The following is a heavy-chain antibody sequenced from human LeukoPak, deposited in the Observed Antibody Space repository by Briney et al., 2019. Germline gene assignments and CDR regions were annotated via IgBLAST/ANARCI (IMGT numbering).Heavy chain of an antibody. CDR2: IIPILGIA. J-gene: IGHJ1*01. V-gene: IGHV1-69*04. CDR3: ARYSSAWPRAEYFQH. Sequence: GASVKVSCKASGGTSSSYAISWVRQAPGQGLEWMGRIIPILGIANYAQKFQGRVTITADKSTSTAYMELSSLRAEDTAVYYCARYSSAWPRAEYFQHWGQGTLVTVSS. CDR1: GGTSSSYA. D-gene: IGHD6-19*01.